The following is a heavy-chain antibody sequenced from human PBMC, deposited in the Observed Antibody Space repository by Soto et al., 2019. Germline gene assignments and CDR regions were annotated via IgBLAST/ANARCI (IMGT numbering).Heavy chain of an antibody. CDR3: ARHVGSGSYADWYFDI. CDR1: GGTFSSYAIN. V-gene: IGHV4-39*01. J-gene: IGHJ2*01. CDR2: IYYSGYT. D-gene: IGHD3-10*01. Sequence: SCKASGGTFSSYAINWIRQPPVKGLEWIGSIYYSGYTYYNPSLKSRITTSLDTSKNQVSLKLSSVTAADTAVYYCARHVGSGSYADWYFDIWGRGTLVTVSS.